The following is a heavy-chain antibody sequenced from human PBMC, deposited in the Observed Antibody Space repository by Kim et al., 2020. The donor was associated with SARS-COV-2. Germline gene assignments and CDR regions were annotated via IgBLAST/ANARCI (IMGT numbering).Heavy chain of an antibody. CDR3: ARNVDSGYAN. CDR2: ST. V-gene: IGHV1-46*01. Sequence: STRYAQKFQGRLTMTRNTSTSTVYMELSSLRSEDTAVYYCARNVDSGYANWGQGTLVTVSS. J-gene: IGHJ4*02. D-gene: IGHD5-12*01.